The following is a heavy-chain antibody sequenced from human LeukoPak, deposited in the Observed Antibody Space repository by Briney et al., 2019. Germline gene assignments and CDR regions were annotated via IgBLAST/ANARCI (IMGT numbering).Heavy chain of an antibody. Sequence: ASVTVSFKASGYNFTNYGISWVRQAPGHGLEWMGWISAYNGDTKSAQQLQGRVTMTTDTSTSTAYMELRSLRSDDTAVYYCARAPSFGDYGGDYWGQGTLVTVSS. V-gene: IGHV1-18*01. CDR3: ARAPSFGDYGGDY. CDR1: GYNFTNYG. CDR2: ISAYNGDT. D-gene: IGHD4-17*01. J-gene: IGHJ4*02.